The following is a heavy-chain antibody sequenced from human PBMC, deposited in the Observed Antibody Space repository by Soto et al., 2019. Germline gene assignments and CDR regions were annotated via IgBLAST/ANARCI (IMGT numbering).Heavy chain of an antibody. CDR1: AFNVVSYW. CDR2: IKEDGSEI. J-gene: IGHJ4*02. CDR3: ARDIRLAYVQ. Sequence: GGSXRLSCSLSAFNVVSYWIRWLRQAPGKGLEWVASIKEDGSEIYYLHSVRGRFSISRDSAGKAFQLTMNYLSAEDKGVYFCARDIRLAYVQWGQGTLVTVYS. V-gene: IGHV3-7*01. D-gene: IGHD1-1*01.